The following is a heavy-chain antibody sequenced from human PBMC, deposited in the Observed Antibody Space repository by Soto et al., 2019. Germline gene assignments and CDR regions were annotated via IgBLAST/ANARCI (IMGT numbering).Heavy chain of an antibody. CDR1: GFTFSSYW. D-gene: IGHD3-22*01. J-gene: IGHJ4*02. V-gene: IGHV3-7*03. CDR3: ARVAGLLRVFDY. CDR2: IKQDGSEK. Sequence: GGSLRLSCAASGFTFSSYWLSWVRQAPGKGLEWVANIKQDGSEKYYVDSVQGRFTISRDNAKNSLYLQMNSLRAEDTAVYYCARVAGLLRVFDYWGQGTLVTVSS.